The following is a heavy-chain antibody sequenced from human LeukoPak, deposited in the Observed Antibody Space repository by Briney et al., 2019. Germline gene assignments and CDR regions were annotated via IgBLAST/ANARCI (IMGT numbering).Heavy chain of an antibody. CDR2: IYYSGST. D-gene: IGHD4-23*01. Sequence: SQTLSLTCTVSGGSISSGDYYWSWIRQPPGKGLEWIGYIYYSGSTYYNPSLKSRVTISVDTSKNQFSLKLSSVTGADTAVYYCARFLTGGIYYFDYWGQGTLVTVSS. CDR1: GGSISSGDYY. J-gene: IGHJ4*02. CDR3: ARFLTGGIYYFDY. V-gene: IGHV4-30-4*08.